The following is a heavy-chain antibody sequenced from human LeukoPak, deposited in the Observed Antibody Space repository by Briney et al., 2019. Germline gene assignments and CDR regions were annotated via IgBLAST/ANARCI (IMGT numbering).Heavy chain of an antibody. D-gene: IGHD2-8*01. V-gene: IGHV4-59*01. CDR2: IYYSGST. CDR3: ARAPNDYYGMDV. Sequence: SETLSLTCTVSGGSISSYYWSWIRQPPGKGLEWIGYIYYSGSTNYNPSLKSRVTISVDTSKNQFSLKLSSVTAADTAVYYCARAPNDYYGMDVRGQGTTVTVSS. CDR1: GGSISSYY. J-gene: IGHJ6*02.